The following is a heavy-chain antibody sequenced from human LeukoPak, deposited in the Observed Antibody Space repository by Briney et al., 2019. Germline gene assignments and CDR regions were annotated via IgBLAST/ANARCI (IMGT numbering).Heavy chain of an antibody. CDR1: GASISSGDYY. CDR2: IYYRGTT. D-gene: IGHD3-3*01. J-gene: IGHJ5*02. CDR3: AREYRYDFWSGYPGRFDP. Sequence: SQTLSLTCTVSGASISSGDYYWSWIRQPPGKGLEWIGYIYYRGTTYYNPSLKSRVTISVDTSKNQFSLKLSSVTAADTAVYYCAREYRYDFWSGYPGRFDPWGQGTLVTVSS. V-gene: IGHV4-30-4*08.